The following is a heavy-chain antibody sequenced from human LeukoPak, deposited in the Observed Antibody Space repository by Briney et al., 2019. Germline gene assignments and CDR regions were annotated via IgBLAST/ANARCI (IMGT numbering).Heavy chain of an antibody. V-gene: IGHV3-23*01. CDR1: GFTFSSYA. J-gene: IGHJ6*03. CDR3: AVRGYSYGGYCYYYMDV. CDR2: ISGSGGST. Sequence: GGSLRLSCAASGFTFSSYAMSWVRQAPGKGLEWVSAISGSGGSTYYADSVKGRFTISRDNSKNTLYLQMNSLRAEDTAVYYRAVRGYSYGGYCYYYMDVWGKGTTVTVSS. D-gene: IGHD5-18*01.